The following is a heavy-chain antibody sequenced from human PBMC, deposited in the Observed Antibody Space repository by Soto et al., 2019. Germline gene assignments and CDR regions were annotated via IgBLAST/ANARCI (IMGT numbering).Heavy chain of an antibody. CDR3: ARVPDV. J-gene: IGHJ6*02. V-gene: IGHV4-39*07. CDR1: GVSISSSSCS. Sequence: TSETLSLTCTVSGVSISSSSCSWGWIRQPPGKGLEWIGNIYYSGSTYYNPSLKSRVTISVDRSKNQFSLKLSSVTAADTAVYYCARVPDVWGQGTTVTVSS. CDR2: IYYSGST.